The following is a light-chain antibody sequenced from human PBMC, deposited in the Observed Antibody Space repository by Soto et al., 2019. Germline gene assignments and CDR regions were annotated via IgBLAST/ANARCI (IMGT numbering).Light chain of an antibody. J-gene: IGKJ2*01. CDR2: AAS. CDR1: QSVSSSF. CDR3: QQYGSSPYT. Sequence: EIVWTQSPGTLSLSPGARATLSCRASQSVSSSFLAWYEHKPGQAPRILIYAASSRATGIPDRFSGSGSGTDFTLTISRLEPEDFAVYDCQQYGSSPYTFGQWTK. V-gene: IGKV3-20*01.